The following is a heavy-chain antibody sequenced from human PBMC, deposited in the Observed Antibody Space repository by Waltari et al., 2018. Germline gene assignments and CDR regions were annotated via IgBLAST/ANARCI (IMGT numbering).Heavy chain of an antibody. D-gene: IGHD1-26*01. CDR3: ARGEGGANEY. Sequence: EVQLVESGGGLVQPGGSLRLLCAASGFTFRNYEMNWVRQAPGKGLEWLSYISSGASTIFYADSVKGRFTISRDNAKNSVYLEMNSLRADDTAMYYCARGEGGANEYWGQGTLVTVSS. CDR1: GFTFRNYE. J-gene: IGHJ4*01. V-gene: IGHV3-48*03. CDR2: ISSGASTI.